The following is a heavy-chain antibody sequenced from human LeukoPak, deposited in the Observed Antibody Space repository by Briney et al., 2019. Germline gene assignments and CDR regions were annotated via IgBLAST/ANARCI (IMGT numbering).Heavy chain of an antibody. CDR2: IYKTGST. Sequence: SETLSLTCTVSGGSISSSTYYWAWIRQPPGKGLEWIGSIYKTGSTNYNPSLKSRVTISVDTSKNQFSLKLSSVTAADTAVYYCARGYCTNGVCTPWYYYYYMDVWGKGTTVTVSS. CDR1: GGSISSSTYY. D-gene: IGHD2-8*01. V-gene: IGHV4-39*07. CDR3: ARGYCTNGVCTPWYYYYYMDV. J-gene: IGHJ6*03.